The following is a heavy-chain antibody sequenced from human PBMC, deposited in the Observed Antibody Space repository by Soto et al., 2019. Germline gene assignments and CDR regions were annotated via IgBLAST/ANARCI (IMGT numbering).Heavy chain of an antibody. CDR2: IIPIFGTA. V-gene: IGHV1-69*01. CDR3: AREVGELNYYYYGMDV. CDR1: GGTFSSYA. D-gene: IGHD3-10*01. J-gene: IGHJ6*02. Sequence: QVQLVQSGAEVKKPGSSVKVSCKASGGTFSSYAISWVRQAPGQGLEWMGGIIPIFGTANYAQKFQGRVTITADESTSPAYMELSSLSSEDTAVYYCAREVGELNYYYYGMDVWGQGTTVTVSS.